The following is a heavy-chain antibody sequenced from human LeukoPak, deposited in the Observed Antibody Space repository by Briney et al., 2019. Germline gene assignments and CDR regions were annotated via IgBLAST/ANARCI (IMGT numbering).Heavy chain of an antibody. CDR1: GYTFTGYY. CDR3: ARAGGY. CDR2: INPDNGGA. D-gene: IGHD2-15*01. Sequence: ASVKVSCMASGYTFTGYYMHWVRQAPGQGLEWMGWINPDNGGANYEQKFQGRVTMTRDTSISTAYMELSRLRSDDTAVYYCARAGGYWGQGTLVTVSS. J-gene: IGHJ4*02. V-gene: IGHV1-2*02.